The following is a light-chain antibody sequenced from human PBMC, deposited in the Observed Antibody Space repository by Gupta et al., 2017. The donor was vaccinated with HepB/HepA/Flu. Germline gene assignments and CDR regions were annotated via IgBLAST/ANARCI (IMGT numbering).Light chain of an antibody. V-gene: IGKV1-9*01. CDR2: AAS. J-gene: IGKJ1*01. CDR3: QQLNSYPRT. CDR1: QGISSY. Sequence: DIQLTQSPSFLSASVGDRVTITCRASQGISSYLAWYQQKPGKAPKLLIYAASTLQSGVPSRFIGSGSGTEFTLTISSLQPEDFVTYYCQQLNSYPRTFGQGTKVEIK.